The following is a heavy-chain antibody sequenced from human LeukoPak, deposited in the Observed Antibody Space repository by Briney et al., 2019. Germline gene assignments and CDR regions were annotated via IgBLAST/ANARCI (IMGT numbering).Heavy chain of an antibody. J-gene: IGHJ4*02. CDR1: GFTFSSYA. CDR3: AKVPPPGYCSGGSCYSGDY. Sequence: GGSLRLSCAASGFTFSSYAMSWVRQAPGKGLEWVSAISGSGGSTYYADSVKGRFTISRDKSKNTLYLQMNSLRAEDTAVYYCAKVPPPGYCSGGSCYSGDYWGQGTLVTVSS. CDR2: ISGSGGST. V-gene: IGHV3-23*01. D-gene: IGHD2-15*01.